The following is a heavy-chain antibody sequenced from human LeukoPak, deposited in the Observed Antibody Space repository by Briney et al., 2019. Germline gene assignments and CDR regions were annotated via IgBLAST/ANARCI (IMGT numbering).Heavy chain of an antibody. V-gene: IGHV1-2*02. CDR2: INPNSGGT. CDR1: GYTFTGYY. CDR3: ARDAFVRDYSNSDY. D-gene: IGHD4-11*01. J-gene: IGHJ4*02. Sequence: ASVKVSCKASGYTFTGYYIHWVRRAPGQGLEWMGWINPNSGGTNYAQKFQGRVTMTRDTSISTAYMELSRLTSDDTAVYYCARDAFVRDYSNSDYWGQGTLVTVSS.